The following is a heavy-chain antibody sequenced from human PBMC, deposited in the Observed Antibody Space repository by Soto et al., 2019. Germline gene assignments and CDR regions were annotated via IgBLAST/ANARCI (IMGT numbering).Heavy chain of an antibody. CDR3: AKVRYSSPMCYYYGMDV. CDR1: RVTFSKFI. D-gene: IGHD6-19*01. CDR2: IIPIFGTA. V-gene: IGHV1-69*01. J-gene: IGHJ6*02. Sequence: QVQLEQSGGEVKKPGSSVKVSCKASRVTFSKFIVTWVRQAPGLGLEWVGGIIPIFGTANYAQKFQGRVTITADESTSTSYMEVNNLRSEDTDVYYCAKVRYSSPMCYYYGMDVWGQGTTVTVSS.